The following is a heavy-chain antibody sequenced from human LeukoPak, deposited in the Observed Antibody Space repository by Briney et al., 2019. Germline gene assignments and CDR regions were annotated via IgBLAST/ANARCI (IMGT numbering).Heavy chain of an antibody. V-gene: IGHV3-23*01. Sequence: GGSLRLSCAASGFTFNSYAMSWVRQAPGKGLQWVSAISGSGGNTYYADSVKGRFTISRDNSKNTLYLQMNSLRAEDAAVYYCAQRGSHGDCYFDYWGQGALVTVSS. CDR2: ISGSGGNT. D-gene: IGHD4-17*01. CDR3: AQRGSHGDCYFDY. J-gene: IGHJ4*02. CDR1: GFTFNSYA.